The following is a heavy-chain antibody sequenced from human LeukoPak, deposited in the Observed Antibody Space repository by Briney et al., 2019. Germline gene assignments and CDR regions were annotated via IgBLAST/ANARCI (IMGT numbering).Heavy chain of an antibody. D-gene: IGHD3-10*01. CDR1: GYTFTTYG. Sequence: ASVKVSCKASGYTFTTYGISWVRQALGQGLEWMGWISTYNGNTNYAQKLQGRVTMTTDTSTSTAYMELRSLRSDDTAVYYCARDWGRVSGSYYHYGMDVWGQGTTVTVSS. J-gene: IGHJ6*02. CDR2: ISTYNGNT. CDR3: ARDWGRVSGSYYHYGMDV. V-gene: IGHV1-18*01.